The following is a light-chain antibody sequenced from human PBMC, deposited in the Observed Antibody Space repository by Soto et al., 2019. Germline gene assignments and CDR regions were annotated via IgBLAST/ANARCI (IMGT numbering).Light chain of an antibody. Sequence: DIVLTQSPGTLSLSPGERATLSCRASQSVNSDYFAWYQQKPGQAPRLLIYGASTRAAGIPDRFTGSGSGTDFTLTISRLEPEDLAVYYCRQYGNSPPWTFGQGTKVEIK. CDR3: RQYGNSPPWT. CDR1: QSVNSDY. CDR2: GAS. J-gene: IGKJ1*01. V-gene: IGKV3-20*01.